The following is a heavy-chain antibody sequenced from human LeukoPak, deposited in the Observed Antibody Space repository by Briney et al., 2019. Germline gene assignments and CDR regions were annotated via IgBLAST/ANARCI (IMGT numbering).Heavy chain of an antibody. Sequence: ASVKVTCKAAGYTFTSYGISCVRQAPGQGLEWMGWVSAYNGNTNYAQKVQGRVTMTTDTSTSTAYMELRSLRSDDTAVYYCARGSYMDVWGKGTTVTVSS. CDR1: GYTFTSYG. J-gene: IGHJ6*03. CDR3: ARGSYMDV. D-gene: IGHD3-10*01. V-gene: IGHV1-18*01. CDR2: VSAYNGNT.